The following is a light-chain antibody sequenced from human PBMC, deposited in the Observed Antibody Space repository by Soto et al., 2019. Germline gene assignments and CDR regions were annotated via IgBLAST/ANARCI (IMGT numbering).Light chain of an antibody. J-gene: IGLJ7*01. V-gene: IGLV1-47*01. CDR2: SNN. CDR3: ASWDDSLSETV. CDR1: NFNVKNNY. Sequence: QAVVTQPPSLSGTPGQRVTISCSGSNFNVKNNYVYWYQQFAGTASKLLIYSNNRRPSGVPDRFSGSKSGSSASLAISGLRPEDEADYYCASWDDSLSETVFGGCTQLTVL.